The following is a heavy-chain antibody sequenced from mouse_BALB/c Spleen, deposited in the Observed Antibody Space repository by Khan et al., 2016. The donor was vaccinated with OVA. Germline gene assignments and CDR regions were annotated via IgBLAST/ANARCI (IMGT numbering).Heavy chain of an antibody. CDR3: TRGGYGGFAY. V-gene: IGHV1S81*02. J-gene: IGHJ3*01. Sequence: QVQLKESGAELVKPGASVKLSCKASGYTFNSYYMYWVKQRPGQGLEWIGEINPSNGGTNFNEKFKSKATLTVDKSSSTAYMQLSSLTSEDSAVYCCTRGGYGGFAYWGQGALVTVSA. CDR2: INPSNGGT. CDR1: GYTFNSYY. D-gene: IGHD1-2*01.